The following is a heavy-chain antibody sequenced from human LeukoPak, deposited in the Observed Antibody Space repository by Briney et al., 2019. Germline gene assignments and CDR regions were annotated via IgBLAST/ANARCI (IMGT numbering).Heavy chain of an antibody. J-gene: IGHJ5*02. CDR3: ATSGGSYWS. CDR1: GFTFSSYS. V-gene: IGHV3-48*01. CDR2: ISSSSSTI. D-gene: IGHD1-26*01. Sequence: GGSLRLSCAASGFTFSSYSMNWVRQAPGKGLEWVSYISSSSSTINYADSVKGRFTISRENSKNTLYLQMNSLRAEDTAVYYCATSGGSYWSWGQGTLVTVSS.